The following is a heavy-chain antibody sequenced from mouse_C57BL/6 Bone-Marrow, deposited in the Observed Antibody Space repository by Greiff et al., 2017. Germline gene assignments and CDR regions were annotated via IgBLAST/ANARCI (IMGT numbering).Heavy chain of an antibody. CDR1: GFTFSDYY. CDR3: ARHDWDWFAY. V-gene: IGHV5-12*01. CDR2: ISNGGGST. D-gene: IGHD4-1*01. J-gene: IGHJ3*01. Sequence: LQQSGGGLVQPGGSLKLSCAASGFTFSDYYMYWVRQTPEKRLEWVAYISNGGGSTYYPDTVKGRFTISRDNAKNTLYLQMSRLKSEDTAMYYCARHDWDWFAYWGQGTLVTVSA.